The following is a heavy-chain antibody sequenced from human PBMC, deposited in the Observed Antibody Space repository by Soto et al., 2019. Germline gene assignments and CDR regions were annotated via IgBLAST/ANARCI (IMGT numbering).Heavy chain of an antibody. CDR2: MNPNSGNT. J-gene: IGHJ4*02. D-gene: IGHD4-17*01. Sequence: ASVKVSCTASGYTFTSYDINWVRQATGQGLEWMGWMNPNSGNTGYAQKFQGRVTMTRNTSISTAYMELRSLRSDDTAVYYCARNYGDYALDYWGQGTLVTVSS. V-gene: IGHV1-8*01. CDR3: ARNYGDYALDY. CDR1: GYTFTSYD.